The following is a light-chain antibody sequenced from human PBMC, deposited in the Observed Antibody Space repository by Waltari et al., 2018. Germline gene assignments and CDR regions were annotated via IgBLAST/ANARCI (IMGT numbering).Light chain of an antibody. CDR2: WAS. CDR3: QQYYSAWT. CDR1: QSVLYSSNNKNY. V-gene: IGKV4-1*01. J-gene: IGKJ1*01. Sequence: DIVMTQSPDSLAVSLGERATINCTSSQSVLYSSNNKNYLAWYQQKAGQPPKLLIYWASTRESGVPDRFSGSESGTDFSLTISSLQAEDVAVYYCQQYYSAWTFGQGTKVEIK.